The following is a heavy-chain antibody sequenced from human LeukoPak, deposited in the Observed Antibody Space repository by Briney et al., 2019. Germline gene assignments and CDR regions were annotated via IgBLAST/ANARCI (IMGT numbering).Heavy chain of an antibody. D-gene: IGHD1-26*01. CDR3: ARWRELSDAFDI. Sequence: SVKVSCEASGGTFSSYAISWVRQAPGQGLEWMGGIIPIFGTANYAQKFQGRVTITTDESTSTAYMELSSLRSEDTAVYYCARWRELSDAFDIWGQGTMVTVSS. CDR1: GGTFSSYA. V-gene: IGHV1-69*05. J-gene: IGHJ3*02. CDR2: IIPIFGTA.